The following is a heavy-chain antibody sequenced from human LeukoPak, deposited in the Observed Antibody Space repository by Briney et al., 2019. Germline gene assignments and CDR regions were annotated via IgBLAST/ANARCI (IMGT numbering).Heavy chain of an antibody. Sequence: PGGSLRLSCAASGFTFSSSAMTWVRQSPGKGPEYVSAISTTGGSTYYADSVKGRFTISRDNSKNTLYLQMSSLTPEDTAVYYCARRGSDDYGDYYYNWFDPWGQGTLVTVSS. V-gene: IGHV3-64D*06. D-gene: IGHD4-17*01. CDR1: GFTFSSSA. CDR3: ARRGSDDYGDYYYNWFDP. CDR2: ISTTGGST. J-gene: IGHJ5*02.